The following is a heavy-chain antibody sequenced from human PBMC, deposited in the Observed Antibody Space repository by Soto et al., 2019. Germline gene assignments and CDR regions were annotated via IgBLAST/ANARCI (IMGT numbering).Heavy chain of an antibody. D-gene: IGHD3-10*01. V-gene: IGHV1-69*13. CDR2: IIPTIGTP. Sequence: ASVKVSCKASGGTFSGHDIAWVRQAPGQGLEWMGGIIPTIGTPNYAQKFQGRVTITADASTNTVYLDVSSLRSQDTAVYYCARDLEFRDGNISHLDYWGQGTLVTVSS. CDR3: ARDLEFRDGNISHLDY. J-gene: IGHJ4*02. CDR1: GGTFSGHD.